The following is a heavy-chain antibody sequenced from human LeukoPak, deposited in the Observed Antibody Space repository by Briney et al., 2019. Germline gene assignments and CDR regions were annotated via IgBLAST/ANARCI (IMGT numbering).Heavy chain of an antibody. CDR2: INPSGGST. CDR3: ARVATGVYYFNY. D-gene: IGHD1-1*01. CDR1: GYTFTSYY. Sequence: GPSVKVSCKASGYTFTSYYMHWVRQAPGQGHEWMGIINPSGGSTSYAQKFQGRVTMTRDMSTSTVYMELSSLRSDDTAVYYCARVATGVYYFNYWGQGTLVTVSS. J-gene: IGHJ4*02. V-gene: IGHV1-46*01.